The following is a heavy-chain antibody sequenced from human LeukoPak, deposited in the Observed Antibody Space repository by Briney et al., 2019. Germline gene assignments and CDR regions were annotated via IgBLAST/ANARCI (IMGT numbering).Heavy chain of an antibody. Sequence: SETLSLTCTVSGGFISSYYWSWIRQPPGKGLEWIGFIYYSGSTNYNPSLKSRVTISVDTSKNQFSLKLSSVTAADTAVYYCARVLRPMASQYYFDYWGQGTLVTVSS. V-gene: IGHV4-59*01. CDR3: ARVLRPMASQYYFDY. J-gene: IGHJ4*02. CDR2: IYYSGST. CDR1: GGFISSYY. D-gene: IGHD3-10*01.